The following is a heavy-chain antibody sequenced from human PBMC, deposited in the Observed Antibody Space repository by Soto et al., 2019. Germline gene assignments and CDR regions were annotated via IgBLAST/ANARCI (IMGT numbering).Heavy chain of an antibody. J-gene: IGHJ6*02. Sequence: SETLSLTCAVYGGSFSGYYWSWIRLPPGKGLEWIGEINHSGSTNYNPSLKSRVAISVDTSKNQFSLKLSSVTAADTAVYYCARLPTVTTWGYYYYYYGMDFWGQGITVTVSS. CDR3: ARLPTVTTWGYYYYYYGMDF. V-gene: IGHV4-34*01. CDR2: INHSGST. D-gene: IGHD4-17*01. CDR1: GGSFSGYY.